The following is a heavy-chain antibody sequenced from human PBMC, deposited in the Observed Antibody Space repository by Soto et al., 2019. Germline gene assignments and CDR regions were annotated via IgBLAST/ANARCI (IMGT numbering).Heavy chain of an antibody. D-gene: IGHD7-27*01. Sequence: GGSLRLSCAASGFTFSSYGMHWVRQAPGKGLEWVAVIWYDGSNKYYADSVKGRFTISRDNSKNTLYLQMNSLRAEDTAVYYCARPNWGVGLTHYFDYWGQGTLVTVSS. CDR2: IWYDGSNK. J-gene: IGHJ4*02. CDR3: ARPNWGVGLTHYFDY. CDR1: GFTFSSYG. V-gene: IGHV3-33*01.